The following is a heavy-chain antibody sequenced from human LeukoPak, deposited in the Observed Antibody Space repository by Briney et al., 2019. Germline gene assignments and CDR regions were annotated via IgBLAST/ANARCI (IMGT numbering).Heavy chain of an antibody. CDR1: GFTFSDYY. Sequence: GGPLRLSCAASGFTFSDYYMSWIRQAPGKGLEWVSYISSSGSTIYYADSVKGRFTISRDNAKNSLYLQMNSLRAEDTAVYYCAKPKYSGSDRNFDYWGQGTLVTVSS. D-gene: IGHD1-26*01. CDR3: AKPKYSGSDRNFDY. J-gene: IGHJ4*02. V-gene: IGHV3-11*01. CDR2: ISSSGSTI.